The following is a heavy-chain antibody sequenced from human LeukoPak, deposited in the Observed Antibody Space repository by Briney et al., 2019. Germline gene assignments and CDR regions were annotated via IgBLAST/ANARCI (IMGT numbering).Heavy chain of an antibody. V-gene: IGHV4-30-4*01. CDR2: IYYSGST. J-gene: IGHJ6*02. Sequence: SETLSLTCTVSGGSIGSGDYYWSWIRQPPGKGLEWIGYIYYSGSTYYNPSLKSRVTISVDTSKNQFSLKLSSVTAADTAVYYCARDGPLAGMDVWGQGTTVTVSS. CDR1: GGSIGSGDYY. CDR3: ARDGPLAGMDV.